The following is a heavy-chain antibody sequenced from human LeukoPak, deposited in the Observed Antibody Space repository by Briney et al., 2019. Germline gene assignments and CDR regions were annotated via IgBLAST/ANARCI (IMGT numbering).Heavy chain of an antibody. V-gene: IGHV3-48*04. Sequence: GSLRLSCAASGFAFSSYSMNWVRPAPGKGLEWVSYISSSSSTIYYADSVKGRFTISRDNAKNSLYLQMNSLRAEDTAVYYCAKDLYRIAATVGNFDYWGQGTLVTVSS. CDR2: ISSSSSTI. CDR1: GFAFSSYS. J-gene: IGHJ4*02. CDR3: AKDLYRIAATVGNFDY. D-gene: IGHD6-13*01.